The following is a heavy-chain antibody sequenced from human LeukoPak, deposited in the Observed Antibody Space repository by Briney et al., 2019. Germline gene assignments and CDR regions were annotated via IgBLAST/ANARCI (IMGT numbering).Heavy chain of an antibody. CDR1: GFTFSSYW. Sequence: GGSLRLSCAASGFTFSSYWMHWVRQAPGKGLEWVANINQDGSEKHYVDSVKGRFTISRDNAKNSLYLQLNSLRAEDTAVYYCAGDFHYYDSSGYYYYFDYWGQGTLVTVSS. D-gene: IGHD3-22*01. V-gene: IGHV3-7*01. CDR2: INQDGSEK. J-gene: IGHJ4*02. CDR3: AGDFHYYDSSGYYYYFDY.